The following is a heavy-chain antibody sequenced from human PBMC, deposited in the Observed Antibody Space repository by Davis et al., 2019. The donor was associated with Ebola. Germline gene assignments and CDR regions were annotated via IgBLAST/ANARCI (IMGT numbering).Heavy chain of an antibody. J-gene: IGHJ5*02. CDR2: IIPIFGTA. CDR1: GGTFSSYA. D-gene: IGHD3-3*01. Sequence: SVKVSCKASGGTFSSYAISWVRQAPGQGLEWMGGIIPIFGTANYAQKFQGRVTITADESTSTAYMELSSLRSEDTAVYYCARDSGPIFGVVIIGNWFDPWGQGTLVTVSS. CDR3: ARDSGPIFGVVIIGNWFDP. V-gene: IGHV1-69*13.